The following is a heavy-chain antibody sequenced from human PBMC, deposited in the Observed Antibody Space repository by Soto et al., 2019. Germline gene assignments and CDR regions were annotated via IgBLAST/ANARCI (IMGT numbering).Heavy chain of an antibody. CDR2: IYTSGST. Sequence: SETLSLTCTVSGGSISSYYWSWIRQPAGKGLEWIGRIYTSGSTNYNPSLKSRVTMSVDTSKSQFSLKLSSVTAADTAVYYCARTERSGWPVDYWGQGTLVTVSS. J-gene: IGHJ4*02. CDR1: GGSISSYY. CDR3: ARTERSGWPVDY. V-gene: IGHV4-4*07. D-gene: IGHD6-19*01.